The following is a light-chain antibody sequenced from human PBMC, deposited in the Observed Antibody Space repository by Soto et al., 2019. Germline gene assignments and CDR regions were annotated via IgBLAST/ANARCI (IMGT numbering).Light chain of an antibody. V-gene: IGKV3-20*01. J-gene: IGKJ4*01. CDR3: QQDGSSPPRT. Sequence: ELVWTQSPGKLSLSTGERATLSCMARPSISSSFLAWSQQKPGQAPRLLIYGASSRCTGIPDRFSGSGSGTDFTLTISSLEPEDLAVDYCQQDGSSPPRTFGGGTKVESK. CDR2: GAS. CDR1: PSISSSF.